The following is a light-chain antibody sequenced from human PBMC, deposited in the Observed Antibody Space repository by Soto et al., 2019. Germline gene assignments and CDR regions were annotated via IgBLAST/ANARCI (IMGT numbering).Light chain of an antibody. V-gene: IGLV2-14*01. CDR1: SSDYGGYNY. J-gene: IGLJ2*01. CDR2: AVS. Sequence: QSALTPPASVSGSPGQSSTISFTGTSSDYGGYNYVSWYQQYPGMAPKLMIYAVSNRPSGVSNRFSGSKSVNTASLTISGLQAEDEAHYYCSSYASSSSPDVVFGGVKKLNV. CDR3: SSYASSSSPDVV.